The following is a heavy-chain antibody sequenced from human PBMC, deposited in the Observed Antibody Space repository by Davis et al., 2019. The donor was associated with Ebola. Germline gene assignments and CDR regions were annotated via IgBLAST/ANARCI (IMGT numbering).Heavy chain of an antibody. CDR3: ASPAGTTEHWFDY. D-gene: IGHD1-1*01. J-gene: IGHJ4*02. Sequence: ASVKVSCKASGYTFSNYYMHWLRQAPGQGLEWMGVVDPSGGIRRYAQKFQDRVTMTRDTSTSTLYLQLDSLKSDDTAVYFCASPAGTTEHWFDYWGQGTPVTVAS. CDR1: GYTFSNYY. CDR2: VDPSGGIR. V-gene: IGHV1-46*01.